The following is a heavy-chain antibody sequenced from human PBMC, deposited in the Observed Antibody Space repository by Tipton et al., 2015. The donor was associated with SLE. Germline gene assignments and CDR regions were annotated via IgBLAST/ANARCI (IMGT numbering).Heavy chain of an antibody. CDR1: GFTFSGYS. D-gene: IGHD5-12*01. CDR2: IFYTGST. J-gene: IGHJ4*02. CDR3: ARRHYSGPFDS. Sequence: LRLSCAASGFTFSGYSLHWVRQAPGKGLEWIGSIFYTGSTYYNPSLKSRVSFSIDTSKHQFSLKLNSVTAADTAVYYCARRHYSGPFDSWGQGTLVTVSS. V-gene: IGHV4-39*07.